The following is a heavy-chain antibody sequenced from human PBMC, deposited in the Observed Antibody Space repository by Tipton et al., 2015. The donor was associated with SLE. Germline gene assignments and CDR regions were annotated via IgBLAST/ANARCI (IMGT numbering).Heavy chain of an antibody. CDR1: GGSVSSHS. J-gene: IGHJ4*02. Sequence: TLSLTCTVSGGSVSSHSWSWIRQPPGEGLEWIGYVSFSGRTNYNPSLESRVTVSLDTSKNQFSLKLTSVTAADTAVYYCARSYSSSSGAYWGQGTLVTVSS. V-gene: IGHV4-59*02. CDR2: VSFSGRT. D-gene: IGHD6-6*01. CDR3: ARSYSSSSGAY.